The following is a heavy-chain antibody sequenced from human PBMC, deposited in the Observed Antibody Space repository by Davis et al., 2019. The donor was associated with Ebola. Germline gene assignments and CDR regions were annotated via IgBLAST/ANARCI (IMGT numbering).Heavy chain of an antibody. V-gene: IGHV3-74*01. CDR1: GLNLRSNQ. D-gene: IGHD2-15*01. Sequence: GESLKISCAVSGLNLRSNQMHWVRQVPGRGLEWISHIDGPGTYIIYADSVRGRFTISIDSAKNVMYLEMNSLTAEDTGLYYCIKEILPGSLDYWGQGTLVTVSS. CDR2: IDGPGTYI. CDR3: IKEILPGSLDY. J-gene: IGHJ4*02.